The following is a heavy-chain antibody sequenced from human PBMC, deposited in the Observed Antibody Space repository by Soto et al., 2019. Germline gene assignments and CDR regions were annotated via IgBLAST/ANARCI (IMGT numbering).Heavy chain of an antibody. V-gene: IGHV3-30*19. Sequence: QVQLVESGGGVVQPGTSLRLSCVGSGFTFRSFVIHWVRQAPGKGLEWVALTSYDGSNTYYDDSVKGRFTISRDNSRNTVDLQMDSRRLEVTALYYCARWVTTGGLDVWGQGTLVSVSS. CDR2: TSYDGSNT. D-gene: IGHD2-21*02. CDR3: ARWVTTGGLDV. J-gene: IGHJ4*02. CDR1: GFTFRSFV.